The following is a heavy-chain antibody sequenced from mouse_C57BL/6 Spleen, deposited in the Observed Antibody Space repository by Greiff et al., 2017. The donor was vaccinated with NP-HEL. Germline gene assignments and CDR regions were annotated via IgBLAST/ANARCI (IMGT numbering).Heavy chain of an antibody. D-gene: IGHD2-5*01. CDR3: TRYYSNYGGGLFDY. V-gene: IGHV1-15*01. CDR2: IDPETGGT. CDR1: GYTFTDYE. Sequence: QVQLQQSGAELVRPGASVTLSCKASGYTFTDYEMHWVKQTPVHGLEWIGAIDPETGGTAYNQKFKGKAILTADKSSSTAYMELRSLTSEDSAVYYCTRYYSNYGGGLFDYWGQGTTLTVSS. J-gene: IGHJ2*01.